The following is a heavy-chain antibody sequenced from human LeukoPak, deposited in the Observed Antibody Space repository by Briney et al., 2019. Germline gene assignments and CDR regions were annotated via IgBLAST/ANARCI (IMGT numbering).Heavy chain of an antibody. CDR3: ARQRVVVVPAAILARYFGY. V-gene: IGHV4-61*08. CDR1: GGSISSGGYY. Sequence: SETLSLTCTVSGGSISSGGYYWSWIRQPPGKGLEWIGYIYYSGSTNYNPSLKSRVTISVDTSKNQFSLKLSSVTAADTAVYYCARQRVVVVPAAILARYFGYWGQGTLVTVSS. CDR2: IYYSGST. J-gene: IGHJ4*02. D-gene: IGHD2-2*01.